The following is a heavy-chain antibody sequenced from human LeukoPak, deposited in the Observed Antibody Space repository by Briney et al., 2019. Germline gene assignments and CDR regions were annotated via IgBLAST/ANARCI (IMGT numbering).Heavy chain of an antibody. V-gene: IGHV4-38-2*02. CDR2: MYHSGTT. Sequence: SETLSLTCTVSGYSIRNGYYWVWIRQPPGKGLEWIGSMYHSGTTYHNPSLKSRVTISLDTSKNQFSLKLSSVTAADTAVYYCARQVYDSSGYSTDFDYWGQGTLVTVSS. CDR1: GYSIRNGYY. J-gene: IGHJ4*02. CDR3: ARQVYDSSGYSTDFDY. D-gene: IGHD3-22*01.